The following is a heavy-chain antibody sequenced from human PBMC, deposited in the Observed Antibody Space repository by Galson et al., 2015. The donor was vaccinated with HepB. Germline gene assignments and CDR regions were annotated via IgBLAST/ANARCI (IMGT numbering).Heavy chain of an antibody. J-gene: IGHJ4*02. Sequence: SLRLSCAASGFTFSSYGMHWVRQAPGKGLEWVAVISYDGSNKYYADSVKGRFTISRDNSKNTLYLQMNSLRAEDTAVYYCAKDPARRGYDSSGYGDYWGQGTLVTVSS. CDR2: ISYDGSNK. V-gene: IGHV3-30*18. D-gene: IGHD3-22*01. CDR1: GFTFSSYG. CDR3: AKDPARRGYDSSGYGDY.